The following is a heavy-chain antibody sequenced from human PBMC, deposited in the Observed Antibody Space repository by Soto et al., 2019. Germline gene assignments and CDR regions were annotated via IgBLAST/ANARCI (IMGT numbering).Heavy chain of an antibody. Sequence: QVQLVQSGAEVKKPGASVKVSCKASGYTFTSYYMHWVRQAPGQGLEWMGIINPSGGSTSYAQKFQGRVTMTRDTSTSTVYMELSSLRSEDTAVYYCARDRLAARDYYYYDMDVWGQGTTVTVSS. D-gene: IGHD6-6*01. CDR1: GYTFTSYY. CDR3: ARDRLAARDYYYYDMDV. CDR2: INPSGGST. J-gene: IGHJ6*02. V-gene: IGHV1-46*01.